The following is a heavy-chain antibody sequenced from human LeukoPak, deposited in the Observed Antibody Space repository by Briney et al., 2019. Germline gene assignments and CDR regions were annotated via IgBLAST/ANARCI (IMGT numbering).Heavy chain of an antibody. CDR3: AYDFWSGYTF. Sequence: SETLSLACTLSGGSISSYYWSWIRQPPGKGLEWIGYIYYTGSTNHNPSLTSRVTISVDTSRNQFSLKLSSVTAADTAAYYCAYDFWSGYTFGGQGTLVTVSS. CDR1: GGSISSYY. CDR2: IYYTGST. J-gene: IGHJ4*02. D-gene: IGHD3-3*01. V-gene: IGHV4-59*12.